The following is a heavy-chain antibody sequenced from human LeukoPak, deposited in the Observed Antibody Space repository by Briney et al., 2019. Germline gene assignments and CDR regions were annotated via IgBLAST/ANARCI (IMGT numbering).Heavy chain of an antibody. D-gene: IGHD6-19*01. V-gene: IGHV4-39*07. CDR2: ISYSGST. J-gene: IGHJ4*02. CDR3: ARVVWANGSGWSAYFDY. Sequence: PSEALSLTCTVSGGSISSSSYYWGWIRQPPEKGLGWIGSISYSGSTYYNPSLKSRVTISVDTSKNQFSLKLSSVTAADTAVYYCARVVWANGSGWSAYFDYWGQGTLVTVSS. CDR1: GGSISSSSYY.